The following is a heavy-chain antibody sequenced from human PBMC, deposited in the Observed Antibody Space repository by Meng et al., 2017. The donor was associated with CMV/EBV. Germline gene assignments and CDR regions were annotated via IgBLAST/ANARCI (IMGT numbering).Heavy chain of an antibody. CDR1: GFSLSTSGVG. CDR3: AHLGGSRAFDI. CDR2: IYWDDDK. D-gene: IGHD3-10*01. J-gene: IGHJ3*02. Sequence: QYTLKESGPPPVQPTQTLTLTCTFSGFSLSTSGVGVGWIRQPPGKALEWLALIYWDDDKRYSPSLKSRLTITKDTSKNQVVLTMTNMDPVDTATYYCAHLGGSRAFDIWGQGTMVTVSS. V-gene: IGHV2-5*02.